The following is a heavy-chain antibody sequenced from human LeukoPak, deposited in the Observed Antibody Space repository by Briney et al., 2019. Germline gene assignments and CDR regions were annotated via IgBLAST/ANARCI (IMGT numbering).Heavy chain of an antibody. CDR1: GGSISGYY. Sequence: SETLSLTCTVSGGSISGYYWSWIRQPPGKRLEWIGYVYSSEITNYNPSLRSRVALSLDTSGNQFSLKVTSVTAADTAVYYCARCDSVTALDYWGQGTLVTVSS. CDR2: VYSSEIT. J-gene: IGHJ4*02. D-gene: IGHD4-17*01. V-gene: IGHV4-59*01. CDR3: ARCDSVTALDY.